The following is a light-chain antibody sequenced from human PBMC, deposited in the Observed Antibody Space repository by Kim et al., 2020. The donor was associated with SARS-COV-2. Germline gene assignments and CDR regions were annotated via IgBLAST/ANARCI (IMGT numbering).Light chain of an antibody. CDR2: RND. V-gene: IGLV10-54*01. CDR3: SAWDSSLSAWV. CDR1: SNNVGNQG. J-gene: IGLJ3*02. Sequence: QAGLTQPPSVSKGLRQTATLTCTGNSNNVGNQGAAWLQQHQAHPPKLLSYRNDNRPSGISERFSASRSGNTASLTITGLQPEDEADYYCSAWDSSLSAWVFGGGTQLTVL.